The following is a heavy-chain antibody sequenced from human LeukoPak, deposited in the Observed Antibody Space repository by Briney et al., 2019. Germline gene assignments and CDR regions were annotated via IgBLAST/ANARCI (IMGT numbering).Heavy chain of an antibody. Sequence: PSETLSLTCAVSGGSISSGGYSWSWIRQPPGKGLEWIGYIYHSGSTYYNPSLKSRVTISVDTSKNQFSLKLSSVTAADTAVYYCARGLGFGPGYFQHWGQGTLVTVSS. CDR3: ARGLGFGPGYFQH. D-gene: IGHD3-3*01. CDR2: IYHSGST. J-gene: IGHJ1*01. CDR1: GGSISSGGYS. V-gene: IGHV4-30-2*01.